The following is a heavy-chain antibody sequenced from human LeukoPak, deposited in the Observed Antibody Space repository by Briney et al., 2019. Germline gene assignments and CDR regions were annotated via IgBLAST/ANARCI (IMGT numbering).Heavy chain of an antibody. V-gene: IGHV4-34*01. J-gene: IGHJ6*02. D-gene: IGHD5-18*01. Sequence: PSETLSLTCAVYGGSFSGYYWSLIRQPPGKGLEWIGEINHSGSTNYNPSLKSRVTISVDTSKNQFSLKLSSVTAADTAVYYCARGGYSYGYRGHYYYYGMDVWGQGTTVTVSS. CDR2: INHSGST. CDR3: ARGGYSYGYRGHYYYYGMDV. CDR1: GGSFSGYY.